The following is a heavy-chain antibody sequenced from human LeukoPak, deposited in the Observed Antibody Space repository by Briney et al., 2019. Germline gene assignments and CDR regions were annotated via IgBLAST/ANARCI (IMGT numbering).Heavy chain of an antibody. V-gene: IGHV3-23*01. CDR1: DFDFSSHA. CDR2: ISISGTKT. CDR3: AREVDPYYFDH. J-gene: IGHJ4*02. Sequence: GGSLRLSCAASDFDFSSHAMTWVRQAPGKGLEWVSAISISGTKTYYGDSVKGRFIISRDNSKNTLYLQMNGLRAEDTAVYYCAREVDPYYFDHWGQGTLVPVSS. D-gene: IGHD5-12*01.